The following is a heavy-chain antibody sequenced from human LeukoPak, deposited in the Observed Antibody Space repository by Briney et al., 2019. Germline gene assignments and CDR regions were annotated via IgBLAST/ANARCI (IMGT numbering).Heavy chain of an antibody. V-gene: IGHV3-23*01. J-gene: IGHJ3*01. CDR3: ARNLGPFDV. CDR1: GLTFNDFA. Sequence: GGSLRLSCAASGLTFNDFAMTWVRQAPGKGLEWVSTIADAGTYYADSVKGRFIISRDSSKNMLYLQLNSLRADDTAMYYCARNLGPFDVRGHGTMVTVSS. CDR2: IADAGT. D-gene: IGHD3-16*01.